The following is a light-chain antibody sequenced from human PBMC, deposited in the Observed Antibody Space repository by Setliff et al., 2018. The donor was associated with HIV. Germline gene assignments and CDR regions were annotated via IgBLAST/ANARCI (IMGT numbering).Light chain of an antibody. CDR2: EVS. J-gene: IGLJ1*01. CDR1: SNDVGGYNY. V-gene: IGLV2-14*01. Sequence: QSALTQPASVSGSPGQSITISCTGSSNDVGGYNYVSWYQQRPGKAPKLMISEVSNRPSGVSNRFSGSKSGNTASLTISGLQAEDEADYYCSSYTSGSTRVFGTGTK. CDR3: SSYTSGSTRV.